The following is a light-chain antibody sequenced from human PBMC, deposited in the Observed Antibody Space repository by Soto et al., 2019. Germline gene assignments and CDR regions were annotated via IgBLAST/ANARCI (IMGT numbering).Light chain of an antibody. CDR3: SSYSSSTVRYV. Sequence: QSVLTQPASVSGSPGQSITMSCTGTSSGVGSYDFVSWYQQHPGKAPKLLIYEVSNRPSGVSARFSGSKSDNTASLTISGLQAADEADYFCSSYSSSTVRYVFGSGTKLTVL. V-gene: IGLV2-14*01. CDR1: SSGVGSYDF. J-gene: IGLJ1*01. CDR2: EVS.